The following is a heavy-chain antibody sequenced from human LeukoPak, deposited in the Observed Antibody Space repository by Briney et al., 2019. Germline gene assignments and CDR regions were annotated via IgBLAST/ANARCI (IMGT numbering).Heavy chain of an antibody. V-gene: IGHV4-61*01. CDR3: ARRVTLTGRNWFDP. Sequence: SEILSLTCTVSGGSVSSGSYYWSWIRQPPGKGLEWIGYIYYSGSTNYNPSLKSRVTISVDTSKNQFSLKLSSVTAADTAVYYCARRVTLTGRNWFDPWGQGTLVTVSS. CDR1: GGSVSSGSYY. CDR2: IYYSGST. J-gene: IGHJ5*02. D-gene: IGHD3-9*01.